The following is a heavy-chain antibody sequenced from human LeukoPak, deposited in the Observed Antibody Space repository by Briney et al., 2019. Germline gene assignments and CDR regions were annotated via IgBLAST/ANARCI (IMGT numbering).Heavy chain of an antibody. V-gene: IGHV3-30*04. Sequence: GGSLRLSCAASGFTFSSYAMHWVRQAPGKGLEWVAVISYDGSNKYYADSVKGRFTISRDNSKNTLYLQMNSLRAEDTAVYYCARAPRRLVPNYFDYWGQGALVTVSS. CDR3: ARAPRRLVPNYFDY. CDR1: GFTFSSYA. J-gene: IGHJ4*02. CDR2: ISYDGSNK. D-gene: IGHD3-9*01.